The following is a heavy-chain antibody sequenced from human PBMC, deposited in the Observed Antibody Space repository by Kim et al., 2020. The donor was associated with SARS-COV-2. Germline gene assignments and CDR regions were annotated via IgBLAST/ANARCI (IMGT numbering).Heavy chain of an antibody. CDR2: VFSSGST. CDR1: GASIGTFY. CDR3: ARDLGISGTDFHYFYGLDV. V-gene: IGHV4-59*13. D-gene: IGHD1-1*01. Sequence: SETLSLTCTVSGASIGTFYWSWIRQPPGKGLEWIGFVFSSGSTKYNPSLQSRVTISADTSKNQFSLRLKSVTAADTAMYLCARDLGISGTDFHYFYGLDV. J-gene: IGHJ6*01.